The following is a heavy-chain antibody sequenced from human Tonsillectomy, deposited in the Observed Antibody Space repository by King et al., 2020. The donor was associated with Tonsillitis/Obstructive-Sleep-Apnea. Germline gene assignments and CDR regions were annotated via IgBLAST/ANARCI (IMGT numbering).Heavy chain of an antibody. CDR2: ISSSSSYI. CDR1: AFTFSSYS. Sequence: VQLVESGGGLVKPGGSLRLSCAASAFTFSSYSMNWVRQAPGKGLEWVSSISSSSSYIYYADSVKGRFTISRDNAKNSLYLQMNSLRAEDTAVYYCARDYYGPGTYAFDIWGQGTMVTVSS. CDR3: ARDYYGPGTYAFDI. D-gene: IGHD3-10*01. V-gene: IGHV3-21*01. J-gene: IGHJ3*02.